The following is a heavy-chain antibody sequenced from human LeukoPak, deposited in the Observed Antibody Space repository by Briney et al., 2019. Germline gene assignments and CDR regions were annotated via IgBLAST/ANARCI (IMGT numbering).Heavy chain of an antibody. CDR1: GFTFSSYG. CDR3: AKDKSRYCTSTTCFGIFDY. Sequence: PGGSLRLSCAASGFTFSSYGMHWVRQAPGKGLERVAFIRFDGSNRYYPDSVKGRFTISRDNSKNTLYLQTNSLRADDTAVYYCAKDKSRYCTSTTCFGIFDYWGQGTLVTVSS. D-gene: IGHD2-2*01. CDR2: IRFDGSNR. V-gene: IGHV3-30*02. J-gene: IGHJ4*02.